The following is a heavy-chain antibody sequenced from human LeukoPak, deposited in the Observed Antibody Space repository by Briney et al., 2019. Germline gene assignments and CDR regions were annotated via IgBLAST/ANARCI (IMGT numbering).Heavy chain of an antibody. J-gene: IGHJ4*02. CDR2: ISAYNGNT. V-gene: IGHV1-18*01. Sequence: GASVKVSCKASGYTFSSYSISWVRPAPGQGLEGMGWISAYNGNTIYAQKVKGRVTMTTDTSTSTAYMELRSLKSDDTAVYYCARASYCSDGSCYSDYSGQGTLVTVSS. CDR1: GYTFSSYS. D-gene: IGHD2-15*01. CDR3: ARASYCSDGSCYSDY.